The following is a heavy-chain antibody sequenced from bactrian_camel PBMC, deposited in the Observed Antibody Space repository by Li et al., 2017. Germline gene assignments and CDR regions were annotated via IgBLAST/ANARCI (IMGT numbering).Heavy chain of an antibody. CDR3: ATCWCGFCTQISDYND. V-gene: IGHV3S6*01. CDR2: FYPGNTDT. D-gene: IGHD1*01. J-gene: IGHJ4*01. CDR1: GYMYWHYC. Sequence: VQLVESGGGSVQAGGSLRLSCAASGYMYWHYCMGWFRQAPGKEREAVARFYPGNTDTNIYYADSVRGRFTISRDNADNSVWLQMDSLKPEDSAMYYCATCWCGFCTQISDYNDWGQGTQVTVS.